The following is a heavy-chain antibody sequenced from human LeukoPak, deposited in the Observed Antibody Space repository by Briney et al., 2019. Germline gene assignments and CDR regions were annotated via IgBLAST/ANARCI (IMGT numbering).Heavy chain of an antibody. D-gene: IGHD3-10*01. V-gene: IGHV3-23*01. CDR1: GFTFSSYA. J-gene: IGHJ4*02. CDR2: ISGSGGST. Sequence: GGSLRLSCAASGFTFSSYAMSWVRQAPGKGLEWVLAISGSGGSTYYADSVKGRFTISRDNSKNTLYLQMNSLRAEDTAVYYCAKDHKSYYYGSGSYYNVGYWGQGTLVTVSS. CDR3: AKDHKSYYYGSGSYYNVGY.